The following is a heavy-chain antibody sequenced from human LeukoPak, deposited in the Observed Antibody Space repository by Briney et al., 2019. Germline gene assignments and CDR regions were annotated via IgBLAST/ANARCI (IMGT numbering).Heavy chain of an antibody. CDR2: ISAYNGNT. Sequence: ASVTVSCKGSGYTFTSYGISWVRQAPGQGLEWMGWISAYNGNTNYAQKLQGRFTMTTDTSTSTAYMELRSLRSDDTAVYYCAAVSVRPYYYYGMDVWGQGTTVTVSS. D-gene: IGHD2/OR15-2a*01. J-gene: IGHJ6*02. V-gene: IGHV1-18*01. CDR3: AAVSVRPYYYYGMDV. CDR1: GYTFTSYG.